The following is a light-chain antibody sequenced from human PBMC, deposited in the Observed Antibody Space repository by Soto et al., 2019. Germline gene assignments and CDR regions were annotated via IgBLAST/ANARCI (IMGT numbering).Light chain of an antibody. Sequence: QSALTQPASVSGSPRQSITISCTGTSSDVGSYDLVSWYQQRPGRAPSLMIFEVAKRPTGISTRFSGSKSGNTASLTISGLQAVDEADYFCCSYTSTNTLVFGGGTKLTVL. CDR2: EVA. CDR1: SSDVGSYDL. V-gene: IGLV2-23*02. J-gene: IGLJ2*01. CDR3: CSYTSTNTLV.